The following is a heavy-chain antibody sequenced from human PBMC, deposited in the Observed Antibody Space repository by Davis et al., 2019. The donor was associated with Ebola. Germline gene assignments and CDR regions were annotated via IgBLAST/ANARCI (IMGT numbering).Heavy chain of an antibody. CDR2: MNPNSGNT. V-gene: IGHV1-8*01. Sequence: AASVKVSCKASGYTFTSYDINWVRQATGQGLEWMGWMNPNSGNTGYAQKFQGRVTMTRNTSISTAYMELSSLRSEDTAVYYCAREIHFWSGYYPVKYYYYGMDVWGQGTTVTVSS. CDR1: GYTFTSYD. CDR3: AREIHFWSGYYPVKYYYYGMDV. J-gene: IGHJ6*02. D-gene: IGHD3-3*02.